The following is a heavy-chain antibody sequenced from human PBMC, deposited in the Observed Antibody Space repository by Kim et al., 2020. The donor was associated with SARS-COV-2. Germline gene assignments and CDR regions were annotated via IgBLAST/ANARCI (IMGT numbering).Heavy chain of an antibody. D-gene: IGHD3-9*01. V-gene: IGHV4-31*03. CDR2: IYYSGST. CDR3: ARDRAPTLRDCDWTQYWYFPL. CDR1: GGSISSGGYY. J-gene: IGHJ2*01. Sequence: SETLSLTCTVSGGSISSGGYYWSWIRQHPGKGLEWIGYIYYSGSTYYNPSLKSRVTISVDTSKNQFSLKLSSVTAADTAVYYCARDRAPTLRDCDWTQYWYFPLWGRGTLVTVSS.